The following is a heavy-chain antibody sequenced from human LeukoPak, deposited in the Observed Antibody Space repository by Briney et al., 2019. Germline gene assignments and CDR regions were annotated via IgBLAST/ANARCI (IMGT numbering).Heavy chain of an antibody. CDR1: GYTFTSYD. Sequence: ASVKVSCKASGYTFTSYDINWVRQATGQGLEWMGWMNPNSGKTGYAQKFHGRVTMTRDTSKSTAYMELSSLRSEDTAVYYCARESGFYGSGSRYWGQGTLVTVSS. D-gene: IGHD3-10*01. V-gene: IGHV1-8*01. J-gene: IGHJ4*02. CDR3: ARESGFYGSGSRY. CDR2: MNPNSGKT.